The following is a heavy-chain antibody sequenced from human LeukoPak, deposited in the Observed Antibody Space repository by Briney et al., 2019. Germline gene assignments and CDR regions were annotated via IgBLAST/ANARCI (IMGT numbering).Heavy chain of an antibody. D-gene: IGHD3-10*01. CDR2: IHHSSNN. CDR3: ARDLWFGESRGGY. V-gene: IGHV4-38-2*02. J-gene: IGHJ4*02. CDR1: GFSISSGYY. Sequence: PSETLSLTCGVSGFSISSGYYWGWIRQPPGKGQERIGSIHHSSNNFNSPSLKSRVTISVDTSENQFSLKLKFVPAADTAMYYCARDLWFGESRGGYWGQGTLVTVSS.